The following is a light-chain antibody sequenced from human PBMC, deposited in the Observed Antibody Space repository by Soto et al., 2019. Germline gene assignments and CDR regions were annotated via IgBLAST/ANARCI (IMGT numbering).Light chain of an antibody. CDR2: EVS. CDR3: TSFSSSNSLI. J-gene: IGLJ2*01. V-gene: IGLV2-14*01. Sequence: QSALTQPASVSGSLGQSITISCTGTSSDIGAYNYVSWYQQHPGKAPKLIIYEVSYRPSGVSNRFSASKSANTASLTISGLQAEDESDYYCTSFSSSNSLIFCGGTKVTVL. CDR1: SSDIGAYNY.